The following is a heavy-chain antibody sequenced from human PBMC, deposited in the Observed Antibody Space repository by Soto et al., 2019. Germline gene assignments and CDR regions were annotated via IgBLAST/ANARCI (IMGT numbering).Heavy chain of an antibody. CDR3: GEDAVAGTPDRLGA. J-gene: IGHJ5*02. D-gene: IGHD6-19*01. Sequence: PGGSLRLACAASGFRFSSYAMSWVRQAPGKGLNWVSAISGSDGRTYSADFVPGRFTISRDNAKNMLYLQIHSLRADDTAVYYCGEDAVAGTPDRLGAWGPG. CDR1: GFRFSSYA. V-gene: IGHV3-23*01. CDR2: ISGSDGRT.